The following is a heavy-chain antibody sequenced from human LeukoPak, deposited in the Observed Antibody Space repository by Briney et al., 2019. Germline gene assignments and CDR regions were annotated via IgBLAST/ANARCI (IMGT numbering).Heavy chain of an antibody. V-gene: IGHV4-34*01. J-gene: IGHJ6*02. CDR1: GGSFSGYY. CDR2: INHSGST. Sequence: SETLSLTCAVYGGSFSGYYWSRIRQPPGKGLEWIGEINHSGSTNYNPSLKSRVTISVDTSKNQFSLKLSSVTAADTAVYYCARDGYARRSYYYYGMDVWGQGTTVTVSS. CDR3: ARDGYARRSYYYYGMDV. D-gene: IGHD5-12*01.